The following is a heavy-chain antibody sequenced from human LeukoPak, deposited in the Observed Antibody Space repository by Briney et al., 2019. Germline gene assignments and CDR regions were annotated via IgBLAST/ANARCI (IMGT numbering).Heavy chain of an antibody. CDR1: GFTFSSYW. CDR3: TSGPPMTYVSRWRWLDY. J-gene: IGHJ4*02. CDR2: INSDGRST. D-gene: IGHD3-16*01. Sequence: GGSLSLSCAASGFTFSSYWMHWFRQPPGKGLVWLSGINSDGRSTNYADSVKGRFTISRDNAKNTMYMQMNSLRAEDTAVYYCTSGPPMTYVSRWRWLDYWGQGTLVTVSS. V-gene: IGHV3-74*01.